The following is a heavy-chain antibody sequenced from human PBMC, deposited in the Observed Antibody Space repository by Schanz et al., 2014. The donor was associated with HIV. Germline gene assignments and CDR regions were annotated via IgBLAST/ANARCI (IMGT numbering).Heavy chain of an antibody. CDR1: GGTFSSFA. Sequence: QVQLVQSGAEVKKPGSSVKVSCKASGGTFSSFAISWVRQAPGQGLEWMGGLIPSFRLRTYAQKLQGRVTIDADESASTAYMELRSLRSDDTAVYYCARGTYYGSGSYTLDYWGQGTLVTVSS. CDR3: ARGTYYGSGSYTLDY. D-gene: IGHD3-10*01. V-gene: IGHV1-69*01. J-gene: IGHJ4*02. CDR2: LIPSFRLR.